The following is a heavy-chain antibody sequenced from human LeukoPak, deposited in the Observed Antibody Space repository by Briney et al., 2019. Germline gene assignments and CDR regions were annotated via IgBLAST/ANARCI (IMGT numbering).Heavy chain of an antibody. CDR2: IYYTGST. CDR1: GGSISPYY. Sequence: SETLSLTCTVSGGSISPYYWSWIRQTPGKGLEWIGYIYYTGSTNYNPSLMGRLTISVDTSKNQFSLKLSSVTAADTAVYYCARRSGTTWYFDYWGQGTLVTVSS. J-gene: IGHJ4*02. CDR3: ARRSGTTWYFDY. D-gene: IGHD4-17*01. V-gene: IGHV4-59*08.